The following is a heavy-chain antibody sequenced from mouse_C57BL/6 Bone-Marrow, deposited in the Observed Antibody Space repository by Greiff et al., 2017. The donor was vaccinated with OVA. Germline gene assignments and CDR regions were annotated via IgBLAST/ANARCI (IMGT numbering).Heavy chain of an antibody. Sequence: VQLQQSGPELVKPGASVKISCKASGYTFTYYDMNWVKQSHGKSLEWIGDINPNTGGTSYNQKFKGKATMTGDKSSSTAYMELRSLTSEDSAVYYCARKNDGHWYFEVRGTGTTVSDAS. J-gene: IGHJ1*03. CDR2: INPNTGGT. V-gene: IGHV1-26*01. D-gene: IGHD2-3*01. CDR1: GYTFTYYD. CDR3: ARKNDGHWYFEV.